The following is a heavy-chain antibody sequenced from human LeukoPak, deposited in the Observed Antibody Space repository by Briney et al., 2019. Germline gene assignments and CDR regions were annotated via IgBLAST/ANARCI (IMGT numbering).Heavy chain of an antibody. D-gene: IGHD2-2*01. CDR3: AKDPYGTRYFDY. CDR2: LSGSGYNT. Sequence: GGSLRFSRAASGFTFSSHALSWVRQAPGKGLEWVSSLSGSGYNTYYADSVKGRFTISRDNSKNTVYLQMNSLRAEDTAVYYCAKDPYGTRYFDYWGQGTLVTVSS. V-gene: IGHV3-23*01. CDR1: GFTFSSHA. J-gene: IGHJ4*02.